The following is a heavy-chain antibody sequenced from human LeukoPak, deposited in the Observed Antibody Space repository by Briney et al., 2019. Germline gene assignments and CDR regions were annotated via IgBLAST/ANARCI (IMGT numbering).Heavy chain of an antibody. D-gene: IGHD3-22*01. CDR1: GFTFDDYA. J-gene: IGHJ4*02. CDR2: ISWNSGSI. Sequence: PGGSLRLSCAASGFTFDDYAMHWVRQAQEKGLEWVSGISWNSGSIGYADSVKGRFTISRDNSKSTLYLQMNSLRAEDTAVYYCAKDLGLYYYDSSAYYAWGQGTLVTVSS. V-gene: IGHV3-9*01. CDR3: AKDLGLYYYDSSAYYA.